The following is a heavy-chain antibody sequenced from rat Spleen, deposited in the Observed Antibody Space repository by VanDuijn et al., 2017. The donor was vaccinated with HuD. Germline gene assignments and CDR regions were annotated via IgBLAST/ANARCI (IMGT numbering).Heavy chain of an antibody. D-gene: IGHD1-9*01. CDR2: VSPSGGST. Sequence: EVQLVESGGGLVQPGRSMLLSCAASGFSFSDCDMAWVRQAPTKGLEWVASVSPSGGSTYYRDSVKGRFTISSDNAKSTLYLQMDSLRSEDTATYYCTTPRDTAGIPPWGQGVMVTVSS. CDR3: TTPRDTAGIPP. V-gene: IGHV5-25*01. CDR1: GFSFSDCD. J-gene: IGHJ2*01.